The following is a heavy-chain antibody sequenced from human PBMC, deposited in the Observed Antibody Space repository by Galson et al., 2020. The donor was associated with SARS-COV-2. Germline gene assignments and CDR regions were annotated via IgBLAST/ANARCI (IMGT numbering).Heavy chain of an antibody. V-gene: IGHV3-33*01. CDR2: IFFDGSDK. Sequence: GGSLRLSCAASAFTFSSHAMHWVRQAPGKGLEWVAQIFFDGSDKYYGDSVKGRFTISRDSSKNTVYLQMNNLRADDTAVYYCARDGQTSSGWAFDYWGQGTLVTVSS. CDR1: AFTFSSHA. D-gene: IGHD6-19*01. CDR3: ARDGQTSSGWAFDY. J-gene: IGHJ4*02.